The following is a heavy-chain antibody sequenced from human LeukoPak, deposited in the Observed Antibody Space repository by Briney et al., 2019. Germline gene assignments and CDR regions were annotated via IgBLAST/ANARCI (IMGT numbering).Heavy chain of an antibody. CDR1: GFTFSTYA. V-gene: IGHV3-23*01. CDR3: AKAGYSYGWGSDAFDI. J-gene: IGHJ3*02. CDR2: ISGSGDST. Sequence: GGSLRLSCAASGFTFSTYAMSWVRQAPGKGLEWVSGISGSGDSTYYADSVKGRFTISRDNSWNTLFLQMNSLRAEDTAVYYCAKAGYSYGWGSDAFDIWGQGTMVTVSS. D-gene: IGHD5-18*01.